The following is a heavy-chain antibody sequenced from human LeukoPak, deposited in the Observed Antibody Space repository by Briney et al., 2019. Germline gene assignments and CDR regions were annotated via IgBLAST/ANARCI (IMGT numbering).Heavy chain of an antibody. Sequence: SETLSLTCTMSGGSVSSGSNYWNWIRQPPGKGLEWIGHIFYSGSTNYNPSLQSRVTISVDTSKNQFSLKLSSVTAADTAVYYCARASTVTTWSLGYWGQGILVTVSS. CDR3: ARASTVTTWSLGY. V-gene: IGHV4-61*01. CDR2: IFYSGST. D-gene: IGHD4-17*01. J-gene: IGHJ4*02. CDR1: GGSVSSGSNY.